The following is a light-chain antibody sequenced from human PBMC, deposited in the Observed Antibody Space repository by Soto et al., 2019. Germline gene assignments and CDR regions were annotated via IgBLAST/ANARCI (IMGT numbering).Light chain of an antibody. CDR2: AAS. Sequence: DIQMTQSLSSLSASVGDRVTITCRASQSISSFLTWYQQKAGKAPKLLIYAASGLQSGVPSRFSGSGSGTDFTLTISSLQPEDFASYYCQQSFSTPPTFGQGTKVDIK. J-gene: IGKJ1*01. CDR1: QSISSF. V-gene: IGKV1-39*01. CDR3: QQSFSTPPT.